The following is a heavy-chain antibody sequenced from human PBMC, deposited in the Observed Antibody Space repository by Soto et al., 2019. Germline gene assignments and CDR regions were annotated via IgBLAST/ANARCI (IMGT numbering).Heavy chain of an antibody. CDR2: IKQDGSEK. D-gene: IGHD3-10*01. V-gene: IGHV3-7*01. J-gene: IGHJ3*02. CDR1: GFTSSSYA. Sequence: GGSLRLSCAASGFTSSSYAMSWVRQAPGKGLEWVANIKQDGSEKYYVDSVKGRFTISRDNAKNSLYLQMNSLRAEDTAVYYCATGSGSYRDDAFDIWGQGTMVTVSS. CDR3: ATGSGSYRDDAFDI.